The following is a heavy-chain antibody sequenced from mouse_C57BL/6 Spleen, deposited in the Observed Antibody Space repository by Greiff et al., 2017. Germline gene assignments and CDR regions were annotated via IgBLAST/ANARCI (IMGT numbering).Heavy chain of an antibody. J-gene: IGHJ4*01. CDR2: INPNNGGT. V-gene: IGHV1-26*01. Sequence: VQLQQSGPELVKPGASVKISCKASGYTFTDYYMNWVKQSHGKSLEWIGDINPNNGGTSYNEKFKGKATLTVDKPSSTAYMQLRSLPSEDSAVYYCGKRGVGGYYAMDYWGQGTSVTVSS. D-gene: IGHD1-1*02. CDR3: GKRGVGGYYAMDY. CDR1: GYTFTDYY.